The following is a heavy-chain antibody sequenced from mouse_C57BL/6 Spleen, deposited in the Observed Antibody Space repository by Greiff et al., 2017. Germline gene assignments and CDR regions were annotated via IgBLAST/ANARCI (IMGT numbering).Heavy chain of an antibody. J-gene: IGHJ4*01. D-gene: IGHD2-5*01. CDR1: GFTFSSYA. CDR2: ISSGGDYI. CDR3: TRDEDYSNYDYAMDY. Sequence: EVKLVESGEGLVKPGGSLKLSCAASGFTFSSYAMSWVRQTPEKRLEWVAYISSGGDYIYYADPVKGRFTISRDNARNTLYLQMSSLKSEDTAMYYCTRDEDYSNYDYAMDYWGQGTSVTVSS. V-gene: IGHV5-9-1*02.